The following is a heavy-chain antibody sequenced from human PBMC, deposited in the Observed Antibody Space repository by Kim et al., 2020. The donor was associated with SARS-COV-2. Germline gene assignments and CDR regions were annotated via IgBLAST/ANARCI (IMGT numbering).Heavy chain of an antibody. V-gene: IGHV2-26*01. J-gene: IGHJ4*02. CDR3: ARNTNGDYVREAFDY. Sequence: TSLKSRLTISKDTSKSQVVLTMTNMDPVDTATYYCARNTNGDYVREAFDYWGQGTLVTVSS. D-gene: IGHD4-17*01.